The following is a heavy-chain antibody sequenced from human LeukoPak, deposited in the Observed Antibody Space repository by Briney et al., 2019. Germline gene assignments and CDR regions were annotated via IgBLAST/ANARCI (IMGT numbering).Heavy chain of an antibody. J-gene: IGHJ6*02. CDR2: INPSGGST. V-gene: IGHV1-46*01. Sequence: SVKVSCMASGYTFTSYYMHWLRQAAGQERDGMGIINPSGGSTSYAQKFQGRVTMTRDTSTSTVCMELRSLRSEDTAVYYCARDRYCSGGSCYYYYGMDVWGQGTTVTVSS. D-gene: IGHD2-15*01. CDR1: GYTFTSYY. CDR3: ARDRYCSGGSCYYYYGMDV.